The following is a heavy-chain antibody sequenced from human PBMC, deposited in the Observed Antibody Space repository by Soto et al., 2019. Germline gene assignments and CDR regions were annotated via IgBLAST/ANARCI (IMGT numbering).Heavy chain of an antibody. V-gene: IGHV3-23*01. CDR2: ITADGGT. J-gene: IGHJ3*02. CDR3: ALHVSCSGGSCQYDAFAI. Sequence: EVQVLESGGGLVQPGGTLRLSCEGSEFTVSGHAMTWIRQAPGKGPEWVSTITADGGTYYADSVKGRFAMSRDTSDNTLYLQMNSLGAEDSAAYYCALHVSCSGGSCQYDAFAIRGQGTMVTVSS. D-gene: IGHD2-15*01. CDR1: EFTVSGHA.